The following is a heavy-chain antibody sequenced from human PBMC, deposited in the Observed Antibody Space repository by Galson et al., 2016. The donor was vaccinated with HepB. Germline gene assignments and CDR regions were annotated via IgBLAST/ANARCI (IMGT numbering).Heavy chain of an antibody. CDR1: GFMFSDYY. CDR3: AKDQYKIRWLQVPNYYYGVDV. V-gene: IGHV3-11*01. Sequence: SLRLSCAASGFMFSDYYMSWIRQAPGRGLEWVSYISSSGTTIYYADSVKGRFTISRDNAKNSLYLQMNSLRAEDTAVYYCAKDQYKIRWLQVPNYYYGVDVWGQGTTVTVSS. J-gene: IGHJ6*02. CDR2: ISSSGTTI. D-gene: IGHD5-24*01.